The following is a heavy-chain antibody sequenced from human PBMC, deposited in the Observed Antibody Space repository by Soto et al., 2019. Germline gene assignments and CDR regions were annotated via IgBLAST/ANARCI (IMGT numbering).Heavy chain of an antibody. CDR1: GYRFTRHF. D-gene: IGHD2-15*01. CDR3: ATTPTVVVAATLDY. Sequence: GEFLNLSCKGSGYRFTRHFISCVRPLPGKGLEWMGRIDPSDSYTNYSPSFQGHVTISADKSISAAYLQWSSLKASDTAMYYCATTPTVVVAATLDYWGQGTLVTVS. V-gene: IGHV5-10-1*01. J-gene: IGHJ4*02. CDR2: IDPSDSYT.